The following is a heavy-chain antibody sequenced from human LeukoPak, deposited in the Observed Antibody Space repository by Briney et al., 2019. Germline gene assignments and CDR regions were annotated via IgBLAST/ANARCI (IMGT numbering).Heavy chain of an antibody. CDR2: INPSDGTT. CDR1: GYTFTNYG. V-gene: IGHV1-46*01. Sequence: ASVRVSCKASGYTFTNYGISWVRQAPGQGLDWLGIINPSDGTTTYAQKFQGRLTMTSDMSTSTVYMELSSLRSEDTAVYYCARDGVLRYFDGYYYYMDVWGKGTTVTVSS. J-gene: IGHJ6*03. CDR3: ARDGVLRYFDGYYYYMDV. D-gene: IGHD3-9*01.